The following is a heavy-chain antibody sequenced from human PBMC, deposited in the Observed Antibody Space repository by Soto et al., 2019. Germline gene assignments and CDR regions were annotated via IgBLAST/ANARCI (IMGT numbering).Heavy chain of an antibody. D-gene: IGHD2-2*01. J-gene: IGHJ6*02. CDR1: GGSISSGGYS. CDR3: ARDPRIVVVPAAIAAREPRGWSSYGMDV. CDR2: IYYSVST. V-gene: IGHV4-31*03. Sequence: SETLSLTCTVSGGSISSGGYSCSWILHHPGKGLGWIGYIYYSVSTYHNPSLKSRVTISVDTSTNQFSLKLSSGTAADTAAHYCARDPRIVVVPAAIAAREPRGWSSYGMDVGGQGTMVTVSS.